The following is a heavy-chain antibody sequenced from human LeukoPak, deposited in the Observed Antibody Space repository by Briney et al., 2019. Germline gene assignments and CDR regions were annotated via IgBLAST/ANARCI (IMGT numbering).Heavy chain of an antibody. CDR2: ISSSSSYI. Sequence: GGSLRLSCAASGFTFSSYSMNWVRQAPGKGLEWVSSISSSSSYIYYADSVKGRFTISRDNAKNSLYLQMNSLRAEDTAVYYCARGRLGWELLRGSSYYFDYWGQGTLVTVSS. CDR1: GFTFSSYS. V-gene: IGHV3-21*01. CDR3: ARGRLGWELLRGSSYYFDY. D-gene: IGHD1-26*01. J-gene: IGHJ4*02.